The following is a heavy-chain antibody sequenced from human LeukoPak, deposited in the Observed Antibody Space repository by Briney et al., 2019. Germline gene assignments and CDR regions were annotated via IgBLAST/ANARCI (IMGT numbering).Heavy chain of an antibody. V-gene: IGHV4-39*01. CDR3: ARTRYYYNSRSYGAPYYFDY. D-gene: IGHD3-10*01. CDR2: IYYSGST. CDR1: GGSISSSSYY. J-gene: IGHJ4*02. Sequence: KTSETLSLTCTVSGGSISSSSYYWGWIRQPPGKGLGWIGSIYYSGSTYYNPSLKSRVTISVDTSKNQFSLKLSSVTAADTAVYYCARTRYYYNSRSYGAPYYFDYWGQGTLVTVSS.